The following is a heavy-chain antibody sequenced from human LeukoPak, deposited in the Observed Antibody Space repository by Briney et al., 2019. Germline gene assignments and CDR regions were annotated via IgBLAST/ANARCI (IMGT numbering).Heavy chain of an antibody. V-gene: IGHV3-23*01. D-gene: IGHD1-7*01. CDR2: ISGSGGST. CDR3: AKDGGRSRTTGDY. Sequence: PGGSLRLSCAASGFAFSSYAMSWVRQAPGKGLEWVSAISGSGGSTYYADSVKGRFTISRDNSKNTLYLQMNSLRAEDTAVYYCAKDGGRSRTTGDYWGQGTLVTVSS. CDR1: GFAFSSYA. J-gene: IGHJ4*02.